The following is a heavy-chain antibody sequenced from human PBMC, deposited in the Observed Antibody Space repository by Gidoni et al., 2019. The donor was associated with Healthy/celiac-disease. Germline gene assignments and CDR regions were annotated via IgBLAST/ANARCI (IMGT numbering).Heavy chain of an antibody. CDR2: ISSRSSTI. V-gene: IGHV3-48*01. CDR3: ARDNIAAAGTNLYYYYGMDV. J-gene: IGHJ6*02. CDR1: GFTFSSHS. Sequence: EVQLVESGGGLVQPGGSLSLSCASSGFTFSSHSPNWVRQAPGKGLEWVSYISSRSSTIYCADSGKDRFTISRDNAKNSLYLQRNSLRAEDTAVYYCARDNIAAAGTNLYYYYGMDVWGQGTTVTVSS. D-gene: IGHD6-13*01.